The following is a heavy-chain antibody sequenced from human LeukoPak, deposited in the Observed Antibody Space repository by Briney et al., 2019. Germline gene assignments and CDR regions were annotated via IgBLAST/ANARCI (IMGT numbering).Heavy chain of an antibody. Sequence: SETLSLTCAVSGGSISSRNWWSWVRQPPGKGLEWIGEVYHSGSTNYNPSLKTRVTISVDKSKNQFSLKLSSVTAADTAVYYCARASHDYGDYSHFDYWGQGTLVTVSS. V-gene: IGHV4-4*02. D-gene: IGHD4-17*01. CDR2: VYHSGST. CDR3: ARASHDYGDYSHFDY. J-gene: IGHJ4*02. CDR1: GGSISSRNW.